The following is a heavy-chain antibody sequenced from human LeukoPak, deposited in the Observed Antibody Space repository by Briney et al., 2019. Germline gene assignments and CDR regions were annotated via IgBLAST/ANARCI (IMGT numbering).Heavy chain of an antibody. Sequence: SETLSLTCPVSGGSISSYYWNWIRQPPGKGLEWIGYIFYSGSTNYSPSLRSRVTISVDTSKNQFSLKLSSVTAADTAVYYCAREGNSGYDVIDYWGQGTLVTVSS. CDR3: AREGNSGYDVIDY. CDR2: IFYSGST. D-gene: IGHD5-12*01. J-gene: IGHJ4*02. V-gene: IGHV4-59*01. CDR1: GGSISSYY.